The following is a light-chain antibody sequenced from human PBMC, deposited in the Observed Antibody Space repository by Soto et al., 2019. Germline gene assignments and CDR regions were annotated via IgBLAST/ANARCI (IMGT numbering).Light chain of an antibody. CDR1: ESVTNR. Sequence: RASESVTNRLAWYQHTPGQAPRLLIYGATYMDSGVPAKLSGSGSGTEFTLTITSLQSDDFAIYYCQQYIYYSRNFGQGTKVDIK. CDR3: QQYIYYSRN. CDR2: GAT. V-gene: IGKV3-15*01. J-gene: IGKJ1*01.